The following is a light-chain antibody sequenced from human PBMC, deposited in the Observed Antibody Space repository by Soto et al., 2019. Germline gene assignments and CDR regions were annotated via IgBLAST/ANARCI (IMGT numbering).Light chain of an antibody. V-gene: IGLV1-44*01. CDR3: AAWDDNLNGLI. J-gene: IGLJ1*01. CDR1: SSNIGSNT. CDR2: DNN. Sequence: QSVLTQPPSASGTPGRRVTISCSGSSSNIGSNTVTWYLQLPGTAPKLLIYDNNDRPSGVPDRFSGSKSGTSASLAISGLQSEDEADYYCAAWDDNLNGLIFGTGTKVTV.